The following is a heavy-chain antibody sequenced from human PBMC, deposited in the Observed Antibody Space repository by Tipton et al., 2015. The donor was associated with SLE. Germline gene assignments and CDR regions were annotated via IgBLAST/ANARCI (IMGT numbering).Heavy chain of an antibody. V-gene: IGHV3-23*01. Sequence: SLRLSCAASGFTFSSYAMSWVRQAPGKGLEWVSVISGSGGSTYYADSVKGRFTISRDNAKNSLYLQMNSLRAEDTAVYYCARVRRDYDSSGPLAFDIWGQGTMVTVSS. CDR1: GFTFSSYA. CDR2: ISGSGGST. D-gene: IGHD3-22*01. CDR3: ARVRRDYDSSGPLAFDI. J-gene: IGHJ3*02.